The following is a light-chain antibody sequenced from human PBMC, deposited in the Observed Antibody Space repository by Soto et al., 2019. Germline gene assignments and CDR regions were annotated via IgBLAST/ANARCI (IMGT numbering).Light chain of an antibody. V-gene: IGKV1-33*01. CDR1: QDIGTY. J-gene: IGKJ3*01. CDR2: DAS. Sequence: DIQMTQSPSSLSASVGDRVAITCQASQDIGTYLNWFQQKPGKAPTLLIYDASKLETGVTSRFSGSGSGTHFTLTISTLQPEDITTYYCQQYDEYPVTFGPGTKVDFK. CDR3: QQYDEYPVT.